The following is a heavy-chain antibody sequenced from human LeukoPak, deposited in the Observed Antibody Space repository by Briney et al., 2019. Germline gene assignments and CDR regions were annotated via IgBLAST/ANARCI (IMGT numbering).Heavy chain of an antibody. CDR1: GYTFTSNY. D-gene: IGHD3-10*01. CDR3: ARADGSGGYYPFDY. CDR2: IYPRDGST. V-gene: IGHV1-46*01. Sequence: GASVKVSCKASGYTFTSNYIHWVRQAPGQGLEWMGMIYPRDGSTSYAQKLQGRVTMTTDTSTSTAYMELRSLRSDDTAVYYCARADGSGGYYPFDYWGQGTLVTVSS. J-gene: IGHJ4*02.